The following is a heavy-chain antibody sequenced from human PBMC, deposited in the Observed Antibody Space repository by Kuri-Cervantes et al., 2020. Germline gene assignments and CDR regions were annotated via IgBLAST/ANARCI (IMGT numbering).Heavy chain of an antibody. CDR1: GFTFSSYA. V-gene: IGHV3-9*01. CDR3: AKEELCSGGSCYVDY. CDR2: ISWNSGSI. J-gene: IGHJ4*02. Sequence: SLKISCAASGFTFSSYAMHWVRQAPGKGLEWVSGISWNSGSIGYADSVKGRFTISRDNAKNSLYLQMNSLRAEDTALYYCAKEELCSGGSCYVDYWGQGTLVTVSS. D-gene: IGHD2-15*01.